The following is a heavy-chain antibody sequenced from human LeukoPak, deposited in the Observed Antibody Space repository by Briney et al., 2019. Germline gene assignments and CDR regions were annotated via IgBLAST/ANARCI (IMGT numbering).Heavy chain of an antibody. CDR2: INPSGGGT. CDR3: ARGDRLPGYSAPVGDY. CDR1: GYSFVSYY. J-gene: IGHJ4*02. V-gene: IGHV1-46*01. Sequence: ASVKVSCKAAGYSFVSYYIHWVRQAPGQGLEWMAIINPSGGGTTYAQKFQGRVTVTMDTSTRTVYMDLSSLRSDDTAVYYCARGDRLPGYSAPVGDYWGQGTLVTVSS. D-gene: IGHD3-9*01.